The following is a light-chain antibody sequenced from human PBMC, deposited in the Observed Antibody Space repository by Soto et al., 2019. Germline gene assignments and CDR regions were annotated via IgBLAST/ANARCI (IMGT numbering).Light chain of an antibody. CDR2: DAS. V-gene: IGKV1-33*01. J-gene: IGKJ5*01. Sequence: DIRMTQSPSSLSASVGDRVTITCQASQDIRKYLNWYQKKPGEAPKLLIYDASNLETGVPSRFSGSGSGADFTFTISSLQPEDIASYYCQQYDDLPITFGQGTRLEIK. CDR3: QQYDDLPIT. CDR1: QDIRKY.